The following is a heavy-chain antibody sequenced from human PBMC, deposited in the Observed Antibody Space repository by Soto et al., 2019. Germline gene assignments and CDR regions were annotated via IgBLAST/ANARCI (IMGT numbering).Heavy chain of an antibody. CDR1: GGSISSSSYY. Sequence: SETLSLTCTVSGGSISSSSYYWGWIRQPPGKGLEWIGSIYYSGSTYYNPSLKSRVTISVDTSKNQFSLKLSSVTAADTAVYYCARTKIRFLEWLFFGYWGQGTLVTVSS. CDR2: IYYSGST. CDR3: ARTKIRFLEWLFFGY. V-gene: IGHV4-39*01. J-gene: IGHJ4*02. D-gene: IGHD3-3*01.